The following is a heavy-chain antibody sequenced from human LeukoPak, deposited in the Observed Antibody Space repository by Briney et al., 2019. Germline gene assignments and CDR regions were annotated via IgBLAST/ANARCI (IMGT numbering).Heavy chain of an antibody. CDR1: GFIFSRYT. CDR2: IWSDSAEI. D-gene: IGHD3-3*02. CDR3: ARDFFHSDISRPFDY. J-gene: IGHJ4*02. V-gene: IGHV3-21*01. Sequence: GGSLRLSCAASGFIFSRYTINWVRQAPGKGLEWVSSIWSDSAEIHYADSVKGRFTISRDNAKDSLYLQMNSPRAEDSAVYYCARDFFHSDISRPFDYWGQGTLVTVSS.